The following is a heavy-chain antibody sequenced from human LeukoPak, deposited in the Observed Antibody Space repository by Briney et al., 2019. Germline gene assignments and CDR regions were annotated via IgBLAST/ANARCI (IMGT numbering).Heavy chain of an antibody. V-gene: IGHV3-23*01. CDR1: GFTFSSYA. CDR3: AKQVVPADDFDY. CDR2: ISGSVGST. D-gene: IGHD2-2*01. Sequence: GGSLRLSCAASGFTFSSYAMSWVRQAPGKGLEWVSAISGSVGSTYYADSVKGRFTISRDNSKNTLYLQMNSLRAEDTAVYYCAKQVVPADDFDYWGQGTLVTVSS. J-gene: IGHJ4*02.